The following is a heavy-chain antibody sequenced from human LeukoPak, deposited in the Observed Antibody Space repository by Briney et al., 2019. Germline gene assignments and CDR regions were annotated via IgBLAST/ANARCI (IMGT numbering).Heavy chain of an antibody. V-gene: IGHV4-39*01. Sequence: SETLSLTCTVSGGSIGSSSYYWGWIRQPPGKGLEWIGSIYYSGSTYYNPSLKSRVTISVDTSKNQFSLKLSSVTAADTAVYYCALAYCGGDCYWPNYFDYWGQGTLVTVSS. CDR2: IYYSGST. CDR3: ALAYCGGDCYWPNYFDY. CDR1: GGSIGSSSYY. J-gene: IGHJ4*02. D-gene: IGHD2-21*02.